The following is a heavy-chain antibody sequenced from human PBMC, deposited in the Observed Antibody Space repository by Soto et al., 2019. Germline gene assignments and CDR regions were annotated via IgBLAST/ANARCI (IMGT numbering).Heavy chain of an antibody. Sequence: PGGSLRLSCAASGFTFNNYAMTWVRQAPGKGLEWVSAISGSGDSTAFSDSVKGRFAVSRDNSKNTVYLQMNSLRAEDTAIYYCAKYSYCISTSCLGDYYYYYGMDVWGQGTTVTVSS. CDR1: GFTFNNYA. CDR3: AKYSYCISTSCLGDYYYYYGMDV. V-gene: IGHV3-23*01. D-gene: IGHD2-2*01. J-gene: IGHJ6*02. CDR2: ISGSGDST.